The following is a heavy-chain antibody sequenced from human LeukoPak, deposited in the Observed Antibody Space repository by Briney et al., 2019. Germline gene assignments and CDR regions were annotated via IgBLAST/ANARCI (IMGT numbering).Heavy chain of an antibody. CDR2: ISSSGYTM. V-gene: IGHV3-11*01. D-gene: IGHD6-13*01. CDR3: ARVGPAAAGRGYWYFDL. CDR1: GFTSSAYY. J-gene: IGHJ2*01. Sequence: PGGSLRLSCAASGFTSSAYYMTWIRQAPGKGLEWVSYISSSGYTMFYADSVKGRFTISRDNTKSSLFLQLNSLRADDTAVYYCARVGPAAAGRGYWYFDLWGRGTLVTVSS.